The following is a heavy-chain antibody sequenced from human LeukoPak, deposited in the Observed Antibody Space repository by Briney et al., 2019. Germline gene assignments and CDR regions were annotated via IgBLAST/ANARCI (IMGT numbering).Heavy chain of an antibody. D-gene: IGHD6-6*01. Sequence: GSXXXXYWSXXXXPPGKGLEWIGEINHSGSANYNPSLKSRVTISVDTSKNQFSLKLSSVTAADTAVYYCARLAVGNADSSSSADNWFDPWGQGTLVTVSS. J-gene: IGHJ5*02. CDR1: GSXXXXY. V-gene: IGHV4-34*01. CDR2: INHSGSA. CDR3: ARLAVGNADSSSSADNWFDP.